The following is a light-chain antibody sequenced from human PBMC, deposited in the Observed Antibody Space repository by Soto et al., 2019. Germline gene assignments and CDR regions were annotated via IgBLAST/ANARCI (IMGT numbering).Light chain of an antibody. J-gene: IGKJ5*01. V-gene: IGKV1-13*02. Sequence: AIQLTQSPSSLSASVGDRVTITCRASQGISSAFAWYQQRPGKVPKLLIYDVSSLQSGVPPRFSGSGSGTDFTLTISRLQPEDVATYYCHQSETFPLTFGQGTRLEVK. CDR2: DVS. CDR3: HQSETFPLT. CDR1: QGISSA.